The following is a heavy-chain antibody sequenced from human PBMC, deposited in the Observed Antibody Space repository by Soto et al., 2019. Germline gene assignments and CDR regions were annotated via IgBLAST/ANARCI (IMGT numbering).Heavy chain of an antibody. CDR1: GGSISSSSCY. CDR2: IYYSGST. J-gene: IGHJ3*02. Sequence: PSETLSLTCTVSGGSISSSSCYWGWIRQPPGKGLEWIGSIYYSGSTYYNPSLKSRVTISVDTSKNQFSLKLSSVTAADTAVYYCARQCSTSCPMGAFDNWGQGTMVTV. CDR3: ARQCSTSCPMGAFDN. V-gene: IGHV4-39*01. D-gene: IGHD2-2*01.